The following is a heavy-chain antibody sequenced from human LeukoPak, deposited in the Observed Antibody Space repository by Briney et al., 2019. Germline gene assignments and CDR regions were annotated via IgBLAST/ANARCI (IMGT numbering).Heavy chain of an antibody. CDR2: ISGSGGST. CDR1: GFTFSSYA. D-gene: IGHD3-9*01. Sequence: GGSLRLSCAASGFTFSSYAMSWVRQAPGKGLEWVSAISGSGGSTYYADSVKGRFTISRDNSKNTLYLQMNSLRAEDTAVYYCAKDRFNPYFDWLLPAVGNNWFDPRGQGTLVTVSS. V-gene: IGHV3-23*01. J-gene: IGHJ5*02. CDR3: AKDRFNPYFDWLLPAVGNNWFDP.